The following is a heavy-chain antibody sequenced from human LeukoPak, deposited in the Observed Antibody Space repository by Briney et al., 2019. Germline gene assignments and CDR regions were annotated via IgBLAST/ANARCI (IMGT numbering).Heavy chain of an antibody. D-gene: IGHD3-10*01. J-gene: IGHJ5*02. V-gene: IGHV1-8*01. Sequence: ASVKVSCKASGYTLTSYDINWVRQATGQGLEWMGWMNPNSGNTGYAQKFQGRVTMTRNTSISTANMELSSLRSEDTAVYYCARSSEVRGVIITSGFDPWGQGTLVTVSS. CDR1: GYTLTSYD. CDR3: ARSSEVRGVIITSGFDP. CDR2: MNPNSGNT.